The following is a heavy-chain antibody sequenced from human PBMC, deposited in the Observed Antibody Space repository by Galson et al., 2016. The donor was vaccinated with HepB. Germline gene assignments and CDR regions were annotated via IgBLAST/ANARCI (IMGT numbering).Heavy chain of an antibody. V-gene: IGHV3-53*01. Sequence: SLRLSCAASGFTFSSYYMSWVRQAPGKGLEWVSVIFYGGTTYYADSVEGRFTISRDDSMNTLYLQMNSLRAEDTAVYYCAGRHSQWPHWGQGTLVTVSS. CDR2: IFYGGTT. J-gene: IGHJ4*02. D-gene: IGHD6-19*01. CDR3: AGRHSQWPH. CDR1: GFTFSSYY.